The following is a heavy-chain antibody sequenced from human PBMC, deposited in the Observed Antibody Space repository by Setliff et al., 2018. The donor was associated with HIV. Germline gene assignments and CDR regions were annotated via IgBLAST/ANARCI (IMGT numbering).Heavy chain of an antibody. CDR1: GESFSGYS. J-gene: IGHJ4*02. CDR3: ARGTKGIQLWYTLFFDY. Sequence: LSQTLSLTCAVYGESFSGYSRTWIRQPPGKGLEWLGEINHSGSAKYNPALKSRVTTSVDTSKKQFSLKLTSVTAADTAVYYCARGTKGIQLWYTLFFDYWGQGTRVTVPQ. D-gene: IGHD5-18*01. V-gene: IGHV4-34*01. CDR2: INHSGSA.